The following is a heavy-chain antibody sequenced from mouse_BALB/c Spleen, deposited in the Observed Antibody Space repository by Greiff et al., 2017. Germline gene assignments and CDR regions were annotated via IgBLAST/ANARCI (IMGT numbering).Heavy chain of an antibody. CDR2: IWSGGST. J-gene: IGHJ1*01. V-gene: IGHV2-2*02. CDR1: GFSLTSYG. D-gene: IGHD4-1*01. CDR3: AKAANWNWYFDV. Sequence: VQLQQSGPGLVQPSQSLSITCTVSGFSLTSYGVHWVRQSPGKGLEWLGVIWSGGSTDYNAAFISRLSISKDNSKSQVFFKMNSLQANDTAIYYCAKAANWNWYFDVWGAGTTVTVSS.